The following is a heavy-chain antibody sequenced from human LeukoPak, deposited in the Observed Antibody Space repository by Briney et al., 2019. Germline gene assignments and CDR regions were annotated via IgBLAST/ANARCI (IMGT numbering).Heavy chain of an antibody. D-gene: IGHD2-2*01. CDR2: KYYSGSA. CDR3: ATPYCSSVSCLDIFII. V-gene: IGHV4-31*03. CDR1: GICIIDGRDG. J-gene: IGHJ3*02. Sequence: PSRTLSLTCNVSGICIIDGRDGWAWIRQRRGRGLEWIGYKYYSGSAKYNPSLKSRLTISIDTPENQFSLHLSSVTAADTAMYYCATPYCSSVSCLDIFIIWGHGRMVTVSS.